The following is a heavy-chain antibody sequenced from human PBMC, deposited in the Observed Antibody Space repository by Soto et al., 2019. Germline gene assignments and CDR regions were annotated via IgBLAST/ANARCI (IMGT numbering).Heavy chain of an antibody. CDR3: ARGGIVVVVAAKYNWFDP. CDR1: GGTFSSYA. Sequence: QVQLVQSGAEVKKPGSSVKVSCKASGGTFSSYAISWVRQAPGQGLEWMGGIIPIFGTANYAQKFQGRVTITADESTSTAYVELSSLRSEDTAVYYCARGGIVVVVAAKYNWFDPWGQGTLVTVSS. V-gene: IGHV1-69*01. J-gene: IGHJ5*02. D-gene: IGHD2-15*01. CDR2: IIPIFGTA.